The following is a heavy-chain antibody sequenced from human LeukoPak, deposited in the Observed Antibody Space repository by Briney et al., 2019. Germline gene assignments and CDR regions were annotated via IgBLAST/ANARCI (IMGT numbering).Heavy chain of an antibody. CDR2: ISGSGGST. V-gene: IGHV3-23*01. CDR1: GFTFSSYA. J-gene: IGHJ4*02. Sequence: GGSLRLSCAASGFTFSSYAMSWVRQAPGKGLEWVSAISGSGGSTYYADPVKGRFTISRDNSKNTLYLQMNSLRAEDTAVYYCANLIVGATTVDYWGQGTLVTVSS. D-gene: IGHD1-26*01. CDR3: ANLIVGATTVDY.